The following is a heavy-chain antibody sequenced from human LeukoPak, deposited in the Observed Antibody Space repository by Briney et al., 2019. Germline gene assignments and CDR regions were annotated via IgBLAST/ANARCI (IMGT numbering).Heavy chain of an antibody. CDR3: ASNDYGDYVPFDY. J-gene: IGHJ4*02. D-gene: IGHD4-17*01. V-gene: IGHV3-23*01. CDR1: GFTFSSYA. Sequence: GGSLTLSCAASGFTFSSYAMSWVRQAPGKGLEWVSAISGSGGSTYYADSVKGRFTIPRDNSKNTPYMQMTSLRAEDTAVYYCASNDYGDYVPFDYGGQGTLVTVSS. CDR2: ISGSGGST.